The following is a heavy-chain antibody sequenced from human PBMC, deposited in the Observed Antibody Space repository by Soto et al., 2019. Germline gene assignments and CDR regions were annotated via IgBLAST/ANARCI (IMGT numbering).Heavy chain of an antibody. Sequence: QVQLVQSGDEVQKSGASVKVSCKASGYIFTGFYIHWVRQAPGQGLEWMGWISPKTGGTNLAQKFQGRVTPTRDTSITTAYMELSRLKSADTAVYDCGRGTPRMGAPPTYWGQGTLVTVSS. CDR3: GRGTPRMGAPPTY. V-gene: IGHV1-2*02. CDR2: ISPKTGGT. J-gene: IGHJ4*02. D-gene: IGHD1-26*01. CDR1: GYIFTGFY.